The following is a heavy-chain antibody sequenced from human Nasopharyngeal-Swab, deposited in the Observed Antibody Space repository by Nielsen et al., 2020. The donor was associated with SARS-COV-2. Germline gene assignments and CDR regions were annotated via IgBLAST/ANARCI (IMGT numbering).Heavy chain of an antibody. V-gene: IGHV3-15*01. D-gene: IGHD1-26*01. CDR2: TKSKTDGETT. J-gene: IGHJ4*02. Sequence: WIRQPPGKGLEWVGRTKSKTDGETTDYAAPVKGRFTISRDDSKNTLYLQMNSLKIEDTAVYYCRWEPLPGFDYWGQGALVTVSS. CDR3: RWEPLPGFDY.